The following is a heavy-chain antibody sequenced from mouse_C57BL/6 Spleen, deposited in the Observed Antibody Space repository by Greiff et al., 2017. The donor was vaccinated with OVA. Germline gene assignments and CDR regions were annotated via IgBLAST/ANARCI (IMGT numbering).Heavy chain of an antibody. CDR2: INPNNGGT. J-gene: IGHJ2*01. CDR3: ARTSLSRNYFDY. V-gene: IGHV1-26*01. Sequence: EVQLQQSGPELVKPGASVKISCKASGYTFTDYYMNWVQQSHGQSLEWIGAINPNNGGTSYNQQFKGKATLTVDKSSSTAYMELRSLTSEDSAVYYCARTSLSRNYFDYWGQGTTLTVSS. CDR1: GYTFTDYY.